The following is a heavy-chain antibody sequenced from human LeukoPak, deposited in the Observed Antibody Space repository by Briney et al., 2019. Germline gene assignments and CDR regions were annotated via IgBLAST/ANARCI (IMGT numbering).Heavy chain of an antibody. V-gene: IGHV1-2*02. CDR2: VNPNSGGT. Sequence: ASVKVSCKASGYTFTGYYMHWVRQAPGQGLEWMGWVNPNSGGTNYAQKFQGRVTMTRDTSISTAYMELSRLRSDDTAVYYCSAAIAGYYYCYGMDVWGQGTTVTVSS. J-gene: IGHJ6*02. CDR1: GYTFTGYY. CDR3: SAAIAGYYYCYGMDV. D-gene: IGHD2-2*02.